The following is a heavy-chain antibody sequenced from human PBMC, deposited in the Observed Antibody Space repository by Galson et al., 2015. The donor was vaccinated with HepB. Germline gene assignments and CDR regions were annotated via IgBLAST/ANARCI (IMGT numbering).Heavy chain of an antibody. Sequence: SVKVSCKASGDTFSSFPISWVRQAPGQGLEWMGGIIPMFGTANYAQKFQDRVTITADESTSTAYMGLRSLRSDDTAVYYCARDVDHRFDHWGQGTLVTVSS. V-gene: IGHV1-69*13. J-gene: IGHJ4*02. CDR2: IIPMFGTA. CDR1: GDTFSSFP. CDR3: ARDVDHRFDH.